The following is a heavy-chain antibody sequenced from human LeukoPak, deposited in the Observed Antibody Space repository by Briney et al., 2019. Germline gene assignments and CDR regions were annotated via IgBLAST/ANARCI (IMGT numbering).Heavy chain of an antibody. CDR2: ISGNGGST. V-gene: IGHV3-23*01. CDR1: GFTFSTYG. D-gene: IGHD3-22*01. Sequence: PGGSLRLSCAASGFTFSTYGMSWVRQAPGKGLEWVSAISGNGGSTYCADSVKGRFTISRDNSKNTLSLQMNSLRAEDTAVYYCARKTDSGGQGDYWGPGTLVTVSS. J-gene: IGHJ4*02. CDR3: ARKTDSGGQGDY.